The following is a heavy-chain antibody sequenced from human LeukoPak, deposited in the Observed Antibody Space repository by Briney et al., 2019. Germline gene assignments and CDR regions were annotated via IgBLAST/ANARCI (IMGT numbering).Heavy chain of an antibody. D-gene: IGHD2-2*01. V-gene: IGHV4-39*01. Sequence: LETLSLTCTVSGGSVSSSGYYWGWIRQPPGKGLEWIGSISYSGSTYYNPSLKSRVTISVDTSRNHFSLKLNSVTAADTAVFYCATHKGSTSWFDYSGQGTLVTVSS. CDR1: GGSVSSSGYY. CDR2: ISYSGST. J-gene: IGHJ5*01. CDR3: ATHKGSTSWFDY.